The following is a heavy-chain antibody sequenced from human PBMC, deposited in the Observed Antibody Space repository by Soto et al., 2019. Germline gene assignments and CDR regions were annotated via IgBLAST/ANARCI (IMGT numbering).Heavy chain of an antibody. Sequence: PSETLSLTCAVSGVSISSGGYSWSWIRQPPGKGLEWIGYIYHSGSTYYNPSLKSRVTISVDRSKNQFSLKLSSVTAADTAVYYCARVNCGGDCRFDYWGQGTLVTVSS. CDR1: GVSISSGGYS. J-gene: IGHJ4*02. D-gene: IGHD2-21*02. CDR2: IYHSGST. CDR3: ARVNCGGDCRFDY. V-gene: IGHV4-30-2*01.